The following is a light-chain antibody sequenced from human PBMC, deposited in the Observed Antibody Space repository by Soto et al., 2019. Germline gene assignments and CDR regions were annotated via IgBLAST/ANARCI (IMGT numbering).Light chain of an antibody. Sequence: DIQMTQSPSSLSASVGDRATITCRASQGISNYLAWYQQKPGKVPKLLIYAASTLQSGVPSRFSGSGSGTDFTLTISSLQPEDVATYYCQKYNSSGTFGQGPKLEIK. J-gene: IGKJ2*01. CDR2: AAS. V-gene: IGKV1-27*01. CDR1: QGISNY. CDR3: QKYNSSGT.